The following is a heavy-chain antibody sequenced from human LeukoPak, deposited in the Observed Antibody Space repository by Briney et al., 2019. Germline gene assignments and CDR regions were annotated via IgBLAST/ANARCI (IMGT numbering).Heavy chain of an antibody. Sequence: PGGSLRLSCAASGFTFSDYEMNWFRQAPGKGLEWVSYISSSGSAIYYADSVKGRFTISRDNAKNSLYLQMNSLRAEDTAVYYCVWDGRITEGTFRQFDYWGPGTLVTVSS. CDR1: GFTFSDYE. V-gene: IGHV3-48*03. CDR3: VWDGRITEGTFRQFDY. D-gene: IGHD3-16*01. J-gene: IGHJ4*02. CDR2: ISSSGSAI.